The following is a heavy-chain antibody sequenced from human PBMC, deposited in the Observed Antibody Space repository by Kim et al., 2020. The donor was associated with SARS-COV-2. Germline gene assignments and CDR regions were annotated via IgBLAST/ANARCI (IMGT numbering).Heavy chain of an antibody. Sequence: SETLSLTCTVSGGSISSGDYYWSWIRQPPGKGLEWIGYIYYSGSTYYNPSLKSRVTISVDTSKNQFSLKLSSVTAADTAVYYCASPYYYDGSGLSTPFDYWGQGTLVTVSS. CDR1: GGSISSGDYY. D-gene: IGHD3-22*01. CDR3: ASPYYYDGSGLSTPFDY. J-gene: IGHJ4*02. V-gene: IGHV4-30-4*01. CDR2: IYYSGST.